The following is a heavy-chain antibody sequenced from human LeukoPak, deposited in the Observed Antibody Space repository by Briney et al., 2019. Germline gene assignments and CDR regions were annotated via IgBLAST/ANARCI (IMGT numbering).Heavy chain of an antibody. CDR3: ARAPKDPAYSSGWAYYYYYMDV. CDR2: ISGSGGIT. V-gene: IGHV3-23*01. D-gene: IGHD6-19*01. Sequence: GGSLRLSCAASGFTFSGYGMSSVREAPGKGLGWVSAISGSGGITYYTDSVKGRFTISRDNAKNSLYLQMNSLRAEDTAVYYCARAPKDPAYSSGWAYYYYYMDVWGKGTTVTISS. J-gene: IGHJ6*03. CDR1: GFTFSGYG.